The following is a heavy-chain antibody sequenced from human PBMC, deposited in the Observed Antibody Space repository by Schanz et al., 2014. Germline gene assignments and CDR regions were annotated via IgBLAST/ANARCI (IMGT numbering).Heavy chain of an antibody. CDR1: GFTVSSNY. V-gene: IGHV3-30*03. CDR3: ARGTPFLCDY. D-gene: IGHD3-16*01. Sequence: VQLVESGGGLIQPGGSLRLSCATSGFTVSSNYMSWVRQTPGKGLEWVAAISYDGSNSYYADSVKGRFTISRDTSKNTLYLQMSSLRAEDTAVYYCARGTPFLCDYWGQGTLVTVSS. J-gene: IGHJ4*02. CDR2: ISYDGSNS.